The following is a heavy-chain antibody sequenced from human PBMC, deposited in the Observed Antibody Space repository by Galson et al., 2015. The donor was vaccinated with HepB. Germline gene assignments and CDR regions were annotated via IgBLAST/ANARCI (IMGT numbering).Heavy chain of an antibody. CDR2: IDSKGEYR. V-gene: IGHV3-21*06. Sequence: SLRLSCAGSGFTFRSYSINWVRPTPGKGLEWVSSIDSKGEYRNYADSVKGRFTISRDNAKSSVYLQMNSLRAEDTALYYCAREDIRFLEWLGYYSDLGGRGTLVTVSS. D-gene: IGHD3-3*01. CDR3: AREDIRFLEWLGYYSDL. CDR1: GFTFRSYS. J-gene: IGHJ2*01.